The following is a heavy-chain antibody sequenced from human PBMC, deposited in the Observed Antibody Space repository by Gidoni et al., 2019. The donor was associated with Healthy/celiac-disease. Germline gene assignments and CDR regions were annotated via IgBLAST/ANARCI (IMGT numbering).Heavy chain of an antibody. CDR2: IYHSGST. CDR3: ARALSSQWLVLRFGWYFDL. V-gene: IGHV4-4*02. D-gene: IGHD6-19*01. Sequence: QVQLQESGPGLVKPSGTLSLTCAVPGGSISSRNWWSWVRQPPWKGLELIGEIYHSGSTNYNPSLKSRVTISVDKSKNQFSLKLSSVTAADTAVYYCARALSSQWLVLRFGWYFDLWGRGTLVTVSS. CDR1: GGSISSRNW. J-gene: IGHJ2*01.